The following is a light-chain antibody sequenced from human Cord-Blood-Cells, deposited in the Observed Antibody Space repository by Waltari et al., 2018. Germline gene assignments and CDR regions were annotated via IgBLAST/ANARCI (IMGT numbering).Light chain of an antibody. Sequence: DIVLTQSPATLSLSPGERATLSCRASQSVSSYLAWYQQTPGQAPRLLIYDASNRATGIPARFSGSGSGTDFTLTISSLEPEDFAVYYCQQRSNWALTFGGGTKVEIK. CDR3: QQRSNWALT. V-gene: IGKV3-11*01. CDR2: DAS. CDR1: QSVSSY. J-gene: IGKJ4*01.